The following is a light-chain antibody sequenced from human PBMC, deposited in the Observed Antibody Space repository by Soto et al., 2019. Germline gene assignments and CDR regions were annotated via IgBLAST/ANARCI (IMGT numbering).Light chain of an antibody. J-gene: IGKJ5*01. V-gene: IGKV1-9*01. CDR3: QKLNNYPIT. CDR1: QGISRY. Sequence: DIQLTQSPSFLSASVGDRVTITCRASQGISRYLAWYQQKPGKAPKLLIYAASTLQSGVPSRFSGSGSGTKFPLNISSLQPEDFAAYYCQKLNNYPITFGQGTRLEIK. CDR2: AAS.